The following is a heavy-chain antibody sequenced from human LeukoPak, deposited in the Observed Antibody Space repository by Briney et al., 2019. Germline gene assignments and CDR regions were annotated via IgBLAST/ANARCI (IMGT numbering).Heavy chain of an antibody. CDR3: AREARTVTTFDY. V-gene: IGHV4-30-4*01. J-gene: IGHJ4*02. CDR2: IYYSGST. D-gene: IGHD4-17*01. CDR1: GGSISSGDYY. Sequence: SQTLSHTCTVSGGSISSGDYYWSWIRQPPGKGLEWIGYIYYSGSTHYNPSLKSRVTISVDTSKNQFSLKLSSVTAADTAVYYCAREARTVTTFDYWGQGTLVTVSS.